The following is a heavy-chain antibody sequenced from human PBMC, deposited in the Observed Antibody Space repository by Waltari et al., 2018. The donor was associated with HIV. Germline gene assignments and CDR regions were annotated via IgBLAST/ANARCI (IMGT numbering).Heavy chain of an antibody. CDR3: VTLYNESPLYSNF. V-gene: IGHV1-24*01. Sequence: QLIQSTSALKRPGASVTISCPVSGYPLSDLSMQWVRQGRGQRLEWMGGFDPKNGKPVYSQRFWGRVSLAEDTSEDTAFLELTRLTSDDTAVYFCVTLYNESPLYSNFWGQGTLVTV. J-gene: IGHJ1*01. CDR2: FDPKNGKP. D-gene: IGHD2-15*01. CDR1: GYPLSDLS.